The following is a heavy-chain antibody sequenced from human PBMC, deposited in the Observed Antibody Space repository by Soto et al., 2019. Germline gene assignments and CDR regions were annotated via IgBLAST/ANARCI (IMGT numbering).Heavy chain of an antibody. CDR3: ARAIGADFFGY. J-gene: IGHJ4*02. Sequence: GGSLRLSCIASGFTFSNYAMSWVRQAPGKGLEWVSTISDNGANTFIGDSMKDHFDISRDNSKNTVFLHLSTVRAEDTAIYYCARAIGADFFGYRGQGTPFPVSS. CDR1: GFTFSNYA. CDR2: ISDNGANT. V-gene: IGHV3-23*01. D-gene: IGHD2-2*02.